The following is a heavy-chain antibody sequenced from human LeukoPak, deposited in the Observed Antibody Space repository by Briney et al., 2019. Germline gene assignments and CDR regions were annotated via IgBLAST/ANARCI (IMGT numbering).Heavy chain of an antibody. J-gene: IGHJ5*02. Sequence: SGGSLRLSCAASEFTFSSYSMSWVRQAPGKGLEWVSYISSTASSIYYADSVKSRFTISRDNAKNSLYLQMNSLRAEDTAVYYCARDVTYHGGDWFDPWGREPWSPSPQ. CDR2: ISSTASSI. D-gene: IGHD4-23*01. V-gene: IGHV3-48*04. CDR3: ARDVTYHGGDWFDP. CDR1: EFTFSSYS.